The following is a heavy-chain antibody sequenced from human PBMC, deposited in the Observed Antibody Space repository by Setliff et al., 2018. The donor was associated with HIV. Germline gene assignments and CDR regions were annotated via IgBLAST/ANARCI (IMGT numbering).Heavy chain of an antibody. CDR1: GFTFSNYS. J-gene: IGHJ6*03. CDR2: ISSSSSHS. D-gene: IGHD3-22*01. Sequence: GVLRLSCVGSGFTFSNYSMNWVRKAPGKGLEWVSSISSSSSHSYYADSVKGRFTISRDSAKTSLFLQMNSLGAEDTALYYCARDDYYYDTSGYYLSYYYYMDVWGKGTTVTVSS. V-gene: IGHV3-21*01. CDR3: ARDDYYYDTSGYYLSYYYYMDV.